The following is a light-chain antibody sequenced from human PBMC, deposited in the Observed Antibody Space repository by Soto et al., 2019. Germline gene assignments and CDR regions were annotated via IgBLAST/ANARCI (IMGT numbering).Light chain of an antibody. CDR2: AAS. CDR1: QDISDY. Sequence: DIQLTQSPSFLSASVGDRVTITCRASQDISDYLVWNQQKPGKAPKPLIYAASTLQSGVPSRFSGSGSGTEFTLTISSLQPEDFATYYCQQLNSYPLTFGPGTNVDIK. V-gene: IGKV1-9*01. CDR3: QQLNSYPLT. J-gene: IGKJ3*01.